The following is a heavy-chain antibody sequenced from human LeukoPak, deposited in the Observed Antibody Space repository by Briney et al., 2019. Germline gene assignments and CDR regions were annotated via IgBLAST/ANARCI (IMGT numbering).Heavy chain of an antibody. D-gene: IGHD3-22*01. Sequence: PGGSLRLSCAASGFTFSSFSMNWVRQAPGKGLEWVSSISSGSSYIYYADSVKGRFTISRDNAKNSLYLQMNSLRAEDTAVYYCARDSPYYDSSGYYYYLDYWGQGTLVTVSS. V-gene: IGHV3-21*01. CDR2: ISSGSSYI. CDR1: GFTFSSFS. CDR3: ARDSPYYDSSGYYYYLDY. J-gene: IGHJ4*02.